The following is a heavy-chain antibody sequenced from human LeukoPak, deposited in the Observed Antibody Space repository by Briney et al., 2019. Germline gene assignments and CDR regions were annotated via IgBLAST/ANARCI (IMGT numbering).Heavy chain of an antibody. Sequence: PGGSLRLSCAASGFTVSTNYMTWVRQAPGKGLEWVSIIYSGGYTDYADSVKGRFTISRDNSKNTLDLQMNSLRAEDTAVYYCARVDYGDFGVEYWGQRTLCTVSS. J-gene: IGHJ4*02. CDR1: GFTVSTNY. D-gene: IGHD4-17*01. V-gene: IGHV3-66*01. CDR2: IYSGGYT. CDR3: ARVDYGDFGVEY.